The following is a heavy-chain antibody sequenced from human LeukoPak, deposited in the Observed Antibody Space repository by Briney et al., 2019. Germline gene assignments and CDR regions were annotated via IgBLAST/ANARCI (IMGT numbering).Heavy chain of an antibody. Sequence: SQTLSLTCAISGDNVSSDSASWNWIRQSPSRGLEWLGRTYYRSNWYNDYAVSVRSRITIFPETSKNQFSLQMNSVTPEDTAVYYCARQTNSWYPWGQGTLVIVSS. D-gene: IGHD6-13*01. CDR1: GDNVSSDSAS. J-gene: IGHJ5*02. CDR2: TYYRSNWYN. CDR3: ARQTNSWYP. V-gene: IGHV6-1*01.